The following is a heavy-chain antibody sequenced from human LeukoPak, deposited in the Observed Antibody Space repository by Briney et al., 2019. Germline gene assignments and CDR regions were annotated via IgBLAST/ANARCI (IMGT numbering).Heavy chain of an antibody. Sequence: GGSLRLSCAASGFTFSNAWMSWVRRAPGKGLEGVGRIKSKSDGGTTDYAAPVKGRFTISRDDSENTLFLQMNSLKTEDTAVYYCTTDGLMVRGVMHNDWGQGTLVTVSS. D-gene: IGHD3-10*01. V-gene: IGHV3-15*01. CDR1: GFTFSNAW. J-gene: IGHJ4*02. CDR3: TTDGLMVRGVMHND. CDR2: IKSKSDGGTT.